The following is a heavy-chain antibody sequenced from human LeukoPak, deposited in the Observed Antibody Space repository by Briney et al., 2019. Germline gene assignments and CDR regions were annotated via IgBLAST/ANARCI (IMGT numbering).Heavy chain of an antibody. CDR1: GGSLGSYY. J-gene: IGHJ4*02. CDR2: IYYSGSA. V-gene: IGHV4-39*07. Sequence: SETLSLTCTVSGGSLGSYYWGWVRQPPGKGLEWIGSIYYSGSAYYNPSLESRVTMSVYTSENQFSLQLTSVTAADTAVYYCARGRRGAAADTGDWGQGTLVTVSS. CDR3: ARGRRGAAADTGD. D-gene: IGHD6-13*01.